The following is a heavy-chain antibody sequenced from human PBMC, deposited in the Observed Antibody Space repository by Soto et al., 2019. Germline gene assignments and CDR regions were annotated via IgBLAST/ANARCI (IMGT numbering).Heavy chain of an antibody. CDR1: GDSVSSNSAA. Sequence: SQTLSLTCAISGDSVSSNSAAWNWIRQSPSRGLEWLGRTYYRSKWYNDYAVSVKSRITINPDTSKNQFSLKLSSVTAADTAVYYCACIFSGGYSYGFYYYGMDVWGPGTTVTVSS. D-gene: IGHD5-18*01. V-gene: IGHV6-1*01. CDR3: ACIFSGGYSYGFYYYGMDV. CDR2: TYYRSKWYN. J-gene: IGHJ6*02.